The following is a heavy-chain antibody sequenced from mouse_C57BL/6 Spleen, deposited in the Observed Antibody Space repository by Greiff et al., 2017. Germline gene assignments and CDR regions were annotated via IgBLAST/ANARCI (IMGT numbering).Heavy chain of an antibody. CDR3: ARDKDYDDYAMDY. D-gene: IGHD2-4*01. V-gene: IGHV5-4*01. CDR1: GFTFSSYA. Sequence: EVQGVESGGGLVKPGGSLKLSCAASGFTFSSYAMSWVRQTPEKRLEWVATISDGGSYTYYPDNLKGRFTISRDNAKNTLYLQMSHLKSEDTAMYYCARDKDYDDYAMDYWGQGTSVTVSS. CDR2: ISDGGSYT. J-gene: IGHJ4*01.